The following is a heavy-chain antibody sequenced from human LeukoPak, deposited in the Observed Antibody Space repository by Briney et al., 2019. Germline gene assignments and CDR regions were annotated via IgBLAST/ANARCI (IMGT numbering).Heavy chain of an antibody. CDR1: GFTFNIYA. CDR2: ISGSGVST. Sequence: GGSLRLSCAASGFTFNIYAMNWVRQAPGKRLEWVAAISGSGVSTRDADSVKGRFTISRDNSKNTLYLQMSSLRAEDTAVYYCAKDHMSSPVTYGYSFDSWGQGTPVTVSS. D-gene: IGHD5-18*01. CDR3: AKDHMSSPVTYGYSFDS. J-gene: IGHJ4*02. V-gene: IGHV3-23*01.